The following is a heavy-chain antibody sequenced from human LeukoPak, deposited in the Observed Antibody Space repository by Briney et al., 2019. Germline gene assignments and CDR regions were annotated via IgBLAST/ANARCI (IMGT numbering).Heavy chain of an antibody. CDR1: GFTLSSYA. CDR2: ISDTGNT. J-gene: IGHJ4*02. V-gene: IGHV3-23*01. CDR3: VKDHGWLLYS. Sequence: GGSLRLSCAASGFTLSSYAMSWVRQAPGKGLEWVSAISDTGNTYHADSVKGRFTISRDSSKNTLYLQMNSLRADDTAVYYCVKDHGWLLYSWGQGTLVTVSS. D-gene: IGHD3-9*01.